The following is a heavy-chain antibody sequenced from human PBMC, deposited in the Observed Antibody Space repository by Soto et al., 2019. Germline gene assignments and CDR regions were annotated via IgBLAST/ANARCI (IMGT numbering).Heavy chain of an antibody. CDR3: AREPSSNGWYGGFDY. V-gene: IGHV3-33*01. CDR1: GYTFSNYC. D-gene: IGHD6-19*01. CDR2: IWYDGSNK. Sequence: QVQLVESGGGVVQPGRSLRLSCAAAGYTFSNYCMHWVRQAPGRGLEWVGVIWYDGSNKYYGDSVKGRFTISRDTSKNTVYLQMNSLRVEDTAVYYCAREPSSNGWYGGFDYWGQGTLVTVSS. J-gene: IGHJ4*02.